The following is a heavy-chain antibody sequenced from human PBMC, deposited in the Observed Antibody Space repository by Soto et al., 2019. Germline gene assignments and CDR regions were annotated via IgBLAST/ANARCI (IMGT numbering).Heavy chain of an antibody. J-gene: IGHJ4*02. CDR1: GGSISSGGYY. CDR3: ARERPSIEYYYDSSGHRGGYDY. CDR2: IYYSGST. V-gene: IGHV4-31*03. Sequence: SETLSLTCTVSGGSISSGGYYWSWIRQHPGKGLEWIGYIYYSGSTYYNTSLKSRVTISVDTSKDQFSLKLSSVTAADTAVYYCARERPSIEYYYDSSGHRGGYDYWGQGTLVTVSS. D-gene: IGHD3-22*01.